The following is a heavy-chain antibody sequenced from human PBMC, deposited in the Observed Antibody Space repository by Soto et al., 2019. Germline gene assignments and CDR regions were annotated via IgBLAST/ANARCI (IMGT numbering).Heavy chain of an antibody. V-gene: IGHV1-69*08. D-gene: IGHD2-2*02. CDR2: IIPILGIA. CDR3: ARDEDIVVVPAAISDYYYYGMDV. CDR1: GGTFSSYT. Sequence: QVQLVQSGAEVKKPGSSVKVSCKASGGTFSSYTISWVRQAPGQGLEWMGRIIPILGIANYAQKFQGRVTITADKSTSTDYMELSSLRAEDTAVYYCARDEDIVVVPAAISDYYYYGMDVWGQGTTVTVSS. J-gene: IGHJ6*02.